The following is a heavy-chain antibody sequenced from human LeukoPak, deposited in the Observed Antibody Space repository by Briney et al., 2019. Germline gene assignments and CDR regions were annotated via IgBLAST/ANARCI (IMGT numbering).Heavy chain of an antibody. CDR2: IIPILGIA. J-gene: IGHJ3*02. CDR1: GGTFSSYA. Sequence: SVKVSCKASGGTFSSYAISWVRQAPGQGLEWMGRIIPILGIANYAQKFQGRVTITADKSTSTAYMELSSLRSEDTAVYYCARDSSGWFSGAFDIWGQGTMVTVSS. D-gene: IGHD6-19*01. V-gene: IGHV1-69*04. CDR3: ARDSSGWFSGAFDI.